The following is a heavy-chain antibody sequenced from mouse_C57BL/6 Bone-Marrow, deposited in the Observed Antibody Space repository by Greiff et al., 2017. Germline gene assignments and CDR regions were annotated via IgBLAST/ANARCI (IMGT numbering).Heavy chain of an antibody. V-gene: IGHV1-22*01. J-gene: IGHJ3*01. CDR1: GYTFTDYN. CDR2: INPNNGGT. CDR3: ARGYYYGSSYLAWFAY. D-gene: IGHD1-1*01. Sequence: VQLQQSGPELVKPGASVKMSCKASGYTFTDYNMHWVKQSHGKSLEWIGYINPNNGGTSYNQKFKGKATLTVNKSSSTAYMELRSLTSEDSAVYYCARGYYYGSSYLAWFAYWGQGTLVTVSA.